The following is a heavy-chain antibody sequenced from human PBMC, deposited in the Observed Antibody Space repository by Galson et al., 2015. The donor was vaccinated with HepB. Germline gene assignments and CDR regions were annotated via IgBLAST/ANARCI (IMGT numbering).Heavy chain of an antibody. Sequence: SLRLSCAASGSTFSSHGMHRVRQAPGKGLEWVALIWFDGSKSYYADSVKGRFTISRDNSKNTLYLQMNSLRAEDTAVYYCARYYGNYRAFDYWGQGTLVTVSS. D-gene: IGHD4-11*01. CDR2: IWFDGSKS. V-gene: IGHV3-33*01. J-gene: IGHJ4*02. CDR1: GSTFSSHG. CDR3: ARYYGNYRAFDY.